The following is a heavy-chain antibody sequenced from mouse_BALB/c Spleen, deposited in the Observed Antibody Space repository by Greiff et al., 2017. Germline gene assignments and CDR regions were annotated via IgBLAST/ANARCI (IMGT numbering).Heavy chain of an antibody. Sequence: VQLQESGPGLVQPSQSLSITCTVSGFSLTSYGVHWVRQSPGKGLEWLGVIWRGGSTDYNAAFMSRLSITKDNSKSQVFFKMNSLQANDTAIYYCARKRYGNYDDYAMDYWGQGTSVTVSS. J-gene: IGHJ4*01. V-gene: IGHV2-2*02. CDR3: ARKRYGNYDDYAMDY. CDR1: GFSLTSYG. CDR2: IWRGGST. D-gene: IGHD2-10*02.